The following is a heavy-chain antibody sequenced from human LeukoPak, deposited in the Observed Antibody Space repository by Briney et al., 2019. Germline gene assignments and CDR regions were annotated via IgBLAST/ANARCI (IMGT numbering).Heavy chain of an antibody. V-gene: IGHV4-59*08. CDR2: IYVTGT. CDR1: GDSLSTYY. CDR3: ARHIGGGIEDMDV. D-gene: IGHD3-16*02. Sequence: SETLSLTCTVSGDSLSTYYWSWIRQPAGTGLEWIGYIYVTGTRYNPYLQSRVTISVDRSRNQFFLKMTSVTAADTAVYYCARHIGGGIEDMDVWGRGTKVTVSS. J-gene: IGHJ6*03.